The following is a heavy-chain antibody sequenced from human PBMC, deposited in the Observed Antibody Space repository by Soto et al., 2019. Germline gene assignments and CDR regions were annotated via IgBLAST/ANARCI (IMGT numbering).Heavy chain of an antibody. CDR1: GGSITSSSYY. D-gene: IGHD6-19*01. V-gene: IGHV4-39*01. Sequence: SETLSLTCTVSGGSITSSSYYWGWIRQPPGKGLEWIGSIYYSGSTYYNPSLKSRVTISVDRSKNQFSLKLSSVTAADTAVYYCARHGAVTSIQPHAFDIWGQGTMVTVSS. J-gene: IGHJ3*02. CDR3: ARHGAVTSIQPHAFDI. CDR2: IYYSGST.